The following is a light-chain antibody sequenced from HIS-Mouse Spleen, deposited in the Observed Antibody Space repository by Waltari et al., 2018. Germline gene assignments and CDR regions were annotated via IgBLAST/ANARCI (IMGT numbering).Light chain of an antibody. CDR2: AAS. V-gene: IGKV1-6*01. CDR1: QGIRND. CDR3: LQDYNYPRT. Sequence: AIQMTQSPSSLSASVGDRVTITCRASQGIRNDLCWDQQKPGKATKLLIYAASSLQSGVPSRFSGSGSGTDFTLTISSLQPEDFATYYCLQDYNYPRTFGQGTKVEIK. J-gene: IGKJ1*01.